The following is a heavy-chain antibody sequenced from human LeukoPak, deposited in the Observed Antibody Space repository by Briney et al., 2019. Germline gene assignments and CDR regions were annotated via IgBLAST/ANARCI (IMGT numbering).Heavy chain of an antibody. V-gene: IGHV1-2*02. J-gene: IGHJ4*02. CDR2: INPNSGFT. CDR3: ARLADCSSSSCRSFDY. Sequence: ASVKVSCKASGYSFTGYYLHRVRQAPGQGLEWMGWINPNSGFTNYAQKFQGRVTMTRDTSISTAYMELSRLRSDDTAVYYCARLADCSSSSCRSFDYWGQGTLVTVSS. CDR1: GYSFTGYY. D-gene: IGHD2-2*01.